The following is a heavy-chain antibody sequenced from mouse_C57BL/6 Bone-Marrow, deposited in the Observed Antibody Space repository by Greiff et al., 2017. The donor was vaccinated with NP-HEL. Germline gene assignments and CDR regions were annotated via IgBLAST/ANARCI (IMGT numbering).Heavy chain of an antibody. CDR3: ARALYTPAVFDY. Sequence: VQLKQSGPGLVKPSQSLSLTCSVTGYSITSGYYWNWIRQFPGNKLEWMGYISYDGSNNYNPSLKNRISITRDTSKNQFFLKLNSVTTEDTATYYCARALYTPAVFDYWGQGTTLTVSS. CDR2: ISYDGSN. CDR1: GYSITSGYY. J-gene: IGHJ2*01. V-gene: IGHV3-6*01. D-gene: IGHD2-12*01.